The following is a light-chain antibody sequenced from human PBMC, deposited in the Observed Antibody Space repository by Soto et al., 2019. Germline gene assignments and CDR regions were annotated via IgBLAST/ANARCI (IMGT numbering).Light chain of an antibody. J-gene: IGKJ5*01. CDR3: QQYGTSPIT. CDR2: GTS. CDR1: QSVSSY. Sequence: ELVFTQSPATLSLSPGARATLSCRARQSVSSYLGWYQQKPGQAPSLLIYGTSSRATGIPDRFSGSGSGTDCTITISRLEPEDFQVYYCQQYGTSPITFGQGTRLEIK. V-gene: IGKV3-20*01.